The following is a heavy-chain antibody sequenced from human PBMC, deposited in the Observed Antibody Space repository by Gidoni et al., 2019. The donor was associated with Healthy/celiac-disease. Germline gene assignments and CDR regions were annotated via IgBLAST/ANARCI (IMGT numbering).Heavy chain of an antibody. CDR3: ASGTVTTPKYY. D-gene: IGHD4-17*01. V-gene: IGHV3-33*01. CDR1: GFTFSSYG. J-gene: IGHJ4*02. CDR2: IWYDGSNK. Sequence: QVQLVESGGGVVQPGRSLRLSCAASGFTFSSYGMHWVRQAPGQGLEWVAVIWYDGSNKYYADSVKGRFTISRDNSKNTLYLQMNSLRAEDTAVYYCASGTVTTPKYYWGQGTLDTVSS.